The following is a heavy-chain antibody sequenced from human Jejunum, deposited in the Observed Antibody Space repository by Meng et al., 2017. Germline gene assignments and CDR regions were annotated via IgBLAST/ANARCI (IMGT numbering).Heavy chain of an antibody. J-gene: IGHJ6*02. CDR3: ARQFYYGWGGHESLGYGMDV. D-gene: IGHD3-10*01. CDR1: GFTYTSYT. CDR2: VSPNGVAT. Sequence: GESLKISCEGSGFTYTSYTMHWVRQSPGKGLESLSVVSPNGVATYYADSVKGRFTVSRDNSRNTMFLQMGSLRPEDMAVYYCARQFYYGWGGHESLGYGMDVWGQGTTVTVSS. V-gene: IGHV3-64*02.